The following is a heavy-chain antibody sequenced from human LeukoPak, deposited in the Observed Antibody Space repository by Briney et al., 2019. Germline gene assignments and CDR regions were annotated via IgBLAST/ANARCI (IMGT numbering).Heavy chain of an antibody. CDR2: IYRSGST. Sequence: TSETLSLTCAVSGYSISSGYYWGWIRQPPGKGLEWIGSIYRSGSTYYNPSLKSRVTISVDTSKNQFSLKLNSVTAADTAVYYCARGQRWLQSFDYWDQGILVTVSS. CDR3: ARGQRWLQSFDY. CDR1: GYSISSGYY. D-gene: IGHD5-24*01. J-gene: IGHJ4*02. V-gene: IGHV4-38-2*01.